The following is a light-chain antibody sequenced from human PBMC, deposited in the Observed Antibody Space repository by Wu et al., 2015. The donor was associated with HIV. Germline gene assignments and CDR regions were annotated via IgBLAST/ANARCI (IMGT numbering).Light chain of an antibody. CDR3: QQYDSSIT. CDR2: GAS. V-gene: IGKV3-20*01. Sequence: EIVLTQSPGTLSLSPGERATLSCRASQTVNNNYLAWYQQKPGQSPRVFIYGASNRATGIPDRFSGSGSGTDFTLTISRLEPEDFAMYYCQQYDSSITFGQGTRLEIK. CDR1: QTVNNNY. J-gene: IGKJ5*01.